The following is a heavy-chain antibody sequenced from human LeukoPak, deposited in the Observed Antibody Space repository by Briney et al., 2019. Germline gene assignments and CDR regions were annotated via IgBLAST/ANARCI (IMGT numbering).Heavy chain of an antibody. D-gene: IGHD3-10*01. J-gene: IGHJ4*02. CDR1: GYTFTSYG. CDR3: ARDSSSVLLWFGETHY. V-gene: IGHV1-18*01. CDR2: ISAYNGNT. Sequence: ASVKVSCKASGYTFTSYGISWVRQAPGQGLAWMGWISAYNGNTNYAQKLQGRVTMTTDTSTSTAYMELRSLRSDDTAVYYCARDSSSVLLWFGETHYWGQGTLVTVSS.